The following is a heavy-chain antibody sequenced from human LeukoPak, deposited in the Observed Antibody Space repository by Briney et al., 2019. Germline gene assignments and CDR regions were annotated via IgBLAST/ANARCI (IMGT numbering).Heavy chain of an antibody. J-gene: IGHJ4*02. V-gene: IGHV1-69*04. CDR1: GGTFSSYA. CDR2: IIPILGIA. CDR3: ARALGTYDSSGYYPDY. D-gene: IGHD3-22*01. Sequence: SVKVSCKASGGTFSSYAISWVRQAPGQGLEWMGRIIPILGIANYAQKFQGRVTITADKSTSTAFMELSSLRSEDTAVYYCARALGTYDSSGYYPDYWGQGTLVTVSS.